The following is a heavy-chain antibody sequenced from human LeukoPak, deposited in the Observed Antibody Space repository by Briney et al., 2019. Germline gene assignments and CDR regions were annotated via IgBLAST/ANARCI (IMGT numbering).Heavy chain of an antibody. CDR3: VSGGAYCGADCYLPAFDY. V-gene: IGHV4-59*06. CDR2: IYYSGNT. D-gene: IGHD2-21*02. CDR1: GGSISGSY. J-gene: IGHJ4*02. Sequence: SETLSLTCTVSGGSISGSYWSWIRQPPGKGLEWIGYIYYSGNTYYNPSLKSRVTISVDTSRNQFSLKLSSVTAADTAVYYCVSGGAYCGADCYLPAFDYWGQGTLVTVSS.